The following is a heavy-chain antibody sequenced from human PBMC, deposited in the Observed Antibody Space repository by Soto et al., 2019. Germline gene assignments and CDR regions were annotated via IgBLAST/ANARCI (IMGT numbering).Heavy chain of an antibody. V-gene: IGHV4-31*03. CDR3: ARSFFGDVVTYSFVY. J-gene: IGHJ4*02. D-gene: IGHD4-17*01. CDR1: GGSISSGGYY. CDR2: IYYSGST. Sequence: SETLSLTCTVSGGSISSGGYYWSWIRQHPGKGLEWIGYIYYSGSTYYNPSLKSRVTISVDTSKNQFSLKLSSVTAADTAVYYCARSFFGDVVTYSFVYSGPATLVTVSS.